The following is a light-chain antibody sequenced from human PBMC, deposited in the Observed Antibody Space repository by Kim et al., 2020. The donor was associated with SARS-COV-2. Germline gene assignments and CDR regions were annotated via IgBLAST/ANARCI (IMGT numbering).Light chain of an antibody. V-gene: IGLV1-51*01. CDR1: SSNIGNNY. CDR2: DNN. Sequence: GQKVTSSCSRSSSNIGNNYVSWYQQLPGTAPKLLIYDNNKRPSGIPDRFSGSKAGTSATLGITGLQTGDEADYYCGTWDSSLSAGVFGGGTKLTVL. J-gene: IGLJ2*01. CDR3: GTWDSSLSAGV.